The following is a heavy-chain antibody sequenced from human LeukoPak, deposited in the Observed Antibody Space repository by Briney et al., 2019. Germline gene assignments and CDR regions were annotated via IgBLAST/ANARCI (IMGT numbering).Heavy chain of an antibody. V-gene: IGHV1-18*04. CDR2: ISAYNGNT. Sequence: ASVKVSCKASGYIFTSYGITWVRQAPGQGLEWMGWISAYNGNTNYAQKLQGRVTMTTDTSTNTAYMELRSLRSDDTAVYYCARGSVKYDYGSGSYYPFDYWGQGTLVIVSS. CDR1: GYIFTSYG. CDR3: ARGSVKYDYGSGSYYPFDY. D-gene: IGHD3-10*01. J-gene: IGHJ4*02.